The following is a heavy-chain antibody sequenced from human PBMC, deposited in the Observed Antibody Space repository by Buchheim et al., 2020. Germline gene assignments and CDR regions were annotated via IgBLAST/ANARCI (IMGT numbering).Heavy chain of an antibody. CDR3: ARGSRLVYDSGSVDY. J-gene: IGHJ4*02. D-gene: IGHD3-10*01. CDR1: GGSVSSGSYY. CDR2: IYYSGST. Sequence: QVQLQESGPGLVKPSETLSLTCTVSGGSVSSGSYYWSWIRQPPGKGLEWIGYIYYSGSTNYNPSLKSRVTISVDTSKNQFSLKLSSVTAADTAVYYCARGSRLVYDSGSVDYWGQGTL. V-gene: IGHV4-61*01.